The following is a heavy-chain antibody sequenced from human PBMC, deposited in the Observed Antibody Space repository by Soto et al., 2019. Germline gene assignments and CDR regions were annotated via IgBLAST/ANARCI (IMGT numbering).Heavy chain of an antibody. J-gene: IGHJ6*03. D-gene: IGHD6-13*01. Sequence: SPTLSLTCAISGDSVSSNSAAWNWIRQSPSRGLEWLGRTYYRSKWYNDYAVSVKSRITINPDTSKNQFSLQLNSVTPEDTAVYYCARTEERYHIAAAGTEYYYYYMDVWGKGTTVTVSS. CDR1: GDSVSSNSAA. CDR3: ARTEERYHIAAAGTEYYYYYMDV. CDR2: TYYRSKWYN. V-gene: IGHV6-1*01.